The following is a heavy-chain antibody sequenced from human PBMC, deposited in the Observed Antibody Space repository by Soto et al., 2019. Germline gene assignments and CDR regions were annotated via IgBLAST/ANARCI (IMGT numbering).Heavy chain of an antibody. D-gene: IGHD4-4*01. CDR1: GYTFTNYY. J-gene: IGHJ3*01. Sequence: QVQLVQSGAEVKKPGASVRVSCKASGYTFTNYYIDWVRQAPGQGLEWMGIIKPNGDSTMYAQKFQGSVTMTSKTSTSTVYMELNSLRSEDTAVYYWARAAWTIITNRLNDVFDVWGQGTMVTVSS. CDR2: IKPNGDST. V-gene: IGHV1-46*03. CDR3: ARAAWTIITNRLNDVFDV.